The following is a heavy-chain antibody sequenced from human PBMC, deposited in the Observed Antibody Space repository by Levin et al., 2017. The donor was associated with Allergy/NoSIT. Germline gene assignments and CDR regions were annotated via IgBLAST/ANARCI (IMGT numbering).Heavy chain of an antibody. V-gene: IGHV1-8*01. D-gene: IGHD2-2*01. CDR3: ARQYCTSISCYTALDY. CDR2: MNPNSGNT. Sequence: ASVKVSCKASGYTFTSYDIIWVRQATGQGLEWMGWMNPNSGNTGYAQKFQGRVTMTRNTSITTAYMELSSLRSEDTAVYYCARQYCTSISCYTALDYWGQGTLVTVSS. J-gene: IGHJ4*02. CDR1: GYTFTSYD.